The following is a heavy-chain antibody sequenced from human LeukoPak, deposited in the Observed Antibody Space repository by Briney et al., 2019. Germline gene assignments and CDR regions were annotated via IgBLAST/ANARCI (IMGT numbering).Heavy chain of an antibody. CDR1: GGSISSGGYY. J-gene: IGHJ4*02. Sequence: SQTLSLTCTVSGGSISSGGYYWSWIRQPPGKGLEWIGYIYHSGSTYYTPSLKSRVTISVDRSKNQFSLKLSSVTAADTAVYYCATAPPAPGDYWGQGTLVTVSS. V-gene: IGHV4-30-2*01. CDR3: ATAPPAPGDY. CDR2: IYHSGST.